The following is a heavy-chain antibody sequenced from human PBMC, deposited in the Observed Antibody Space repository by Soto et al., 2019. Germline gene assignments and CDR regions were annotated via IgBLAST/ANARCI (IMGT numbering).Heavy chain of an antibody. D-gene: IGHD3-22*01. CDR2: IRSKNYGRTT. J-gene: IGHJ3*02. Sequence: GGSLRLSCTGSGFTFGNNAMTWFRQAPGKGLEWVGFIRSKNYGRTTEYAASVQGRSTISRDDSKGIAYLEMNSLTTDDTAVYYCSRPSYYYDSSGFEPGAFDIWGQGTMVTVSS. V-gene: IGHV3-49*03. CDR1: GFTFGNNA. CDR3: SRPSYYYDSSGFEPGAFDI.